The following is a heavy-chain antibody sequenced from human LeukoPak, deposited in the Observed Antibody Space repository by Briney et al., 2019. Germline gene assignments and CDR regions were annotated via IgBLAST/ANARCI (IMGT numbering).Heavy chain of an antibody. V-gene: IGHV4-34*01. CDR2: INHSGST. Sequence: SETLSLTCAVYGGSFSGYYWSWIRQPPGKGLDWIGEINHSGSTNYNPSLKSRVTISVDTSKNQFSLKLSSVTAADTAVYYCARGRIAAVAGTGYWGQGALVTVSS. CDR3: ARGRIAAVAGTGY. D-gene: IGHD6-19*01. J-gene: IGHJ4*02. CDR1: GGSFSGYY.